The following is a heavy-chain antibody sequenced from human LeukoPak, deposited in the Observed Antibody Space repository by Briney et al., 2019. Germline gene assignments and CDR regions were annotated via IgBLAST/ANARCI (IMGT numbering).Heavy chain of an antibody. CDR3: ASRQYCSGGSCYGLGDAFDI. Sequence: SETLSLTCTVSGVSISSGSYYWSWIRQPAGKGLEWIGRIYTSGSTNYNPSLKSRVTISVDTSKNQFSLKLSSVTAADTAVYYCASRQYCSGGSCYGLGDAFDIWGQGTMVTVSS. V-gene: IGHV4-61*02. CDR2: IYTSGST. CDR1: GVSISSGSYY. J-gene: IGHJ3*02. D-gene: IGHD2-15*01.